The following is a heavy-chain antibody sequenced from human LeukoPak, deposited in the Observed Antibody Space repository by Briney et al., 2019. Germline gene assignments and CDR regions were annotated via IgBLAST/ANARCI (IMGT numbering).Heavy chain of an antibody. CDR1: GFTFDDYA. Sequence: PGGSLRLSCAVSGFTFDDYAMHWVRQESGKGLEWVSGISRNSGTIVYADSVKGRFTTSRDNAKNSLFLQMNSLRPEDTALYYCARGLQWLPGWNWFDPWGQGTLVTVSS. J-gene: IGHJ5*02. CDR2: ISRNSGTI. CDR3: ARGLQWLPGWNWFDP. D-gene: IGHD3-22*01. V-gene: IGHV3-9*01.